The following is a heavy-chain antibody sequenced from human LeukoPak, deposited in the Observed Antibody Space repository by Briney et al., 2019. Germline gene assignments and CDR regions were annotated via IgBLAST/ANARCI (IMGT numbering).Heavy chain of an antibody. J-gene: IGHJ3*02. V-gene: IGHV4-31*03. CDR1: GGSISSGGSR. CDR3: ARTYSSGWYPGAFDI. CDR2: IYYSGST. D-gene: IGHD6-19*01. Sequence: PSETLSLTCNVSGGSISSGGSRWSWIRQHPGKGLEWIGYIYYSGSTYYNPSLKSRVTISVDTSKNQFSLKLSSVTAADTAVYYCARTYSSGWYPGAFDIWGQGTMVTVSS.